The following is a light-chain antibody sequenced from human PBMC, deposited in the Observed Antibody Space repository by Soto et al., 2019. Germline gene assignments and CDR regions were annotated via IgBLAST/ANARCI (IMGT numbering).Light chain of an antibody. CDR2: LAS. Sequence: DFVMTQSPDSLAVSLGERATINGKSSQSVLYGSNNKNYLAWYQQKPGQPPRLLINLASTRESGVPDRFSGSGSGTDFNLTISSLQAVDVAVYYCQRYYGIPLTFGGGTRVEIK. J-gene: IGKJ4*01. V-gene: IGKV4-1*01. CDR3: QRYYGIPLT. CDR1: QSVLYGSNNKNY.